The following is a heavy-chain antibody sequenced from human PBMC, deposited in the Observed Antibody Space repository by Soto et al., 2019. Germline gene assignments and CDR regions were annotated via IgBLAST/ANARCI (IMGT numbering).Heavy chain of an antibody. D-gene: IGHD2-2*01. CDR3: AKDGSPLGYCSSTSCSIPQN. CDR1: GFTFSSYS. V-gene: IGHV3-21*01. CDR2: ISSSSSYI. Sequence: GGSLRLSCAASGFTFSSYSMNWVRQAPGKGLEWVSSISSSSSYIYYADSVKGRFTISRDNAKNSLYLQMNSLRAEDTAVYYCAKDGSPLGYCSSTSCSIPQNWGQGTLVTVSS. J-gene: IGHJ4*02.